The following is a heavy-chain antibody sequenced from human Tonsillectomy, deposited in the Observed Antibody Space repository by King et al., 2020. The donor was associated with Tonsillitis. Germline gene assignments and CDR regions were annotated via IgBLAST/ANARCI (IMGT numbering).Heavy chain of an antibody. D-gene: IGHD2-15*01. V-gene: IGHV3-7*01. Sequence: VQLVESGGGLVQPGGSLRLSCAASGPTFSSYWMGWVRQAPGKGLEWVANIKHDGSETYYVGSVKGRFTISRDNAKNSLYLQMNSLRADDTAVYYCARRLVDATSFDYWGQGTLVTVSS. CDR2: IKHDGSET. CDR1: GPTFSSYW. CDR3: ARRLVDATSFDY. J-gene: IGHJ4*02.